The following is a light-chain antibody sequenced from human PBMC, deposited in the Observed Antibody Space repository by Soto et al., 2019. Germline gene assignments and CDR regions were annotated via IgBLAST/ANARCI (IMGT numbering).Light chain of an antibody. Sequence: ALAQPSSVSGSPRHPITISCTGTSTDVGGYNYVSWYQHHPGKGPKLIIYEVSNRPSGVSDRFSGSKSGNKASLIISNLEAEDESDYYCGSYTSTDTPFVFGTGTKVTV. CDR3: GSYTSTDTPFV. V-gene: IGLV2-14*01. J-gene: IGLJ1*01. CDR1: STDVGGYNY. CDR2: EVS.